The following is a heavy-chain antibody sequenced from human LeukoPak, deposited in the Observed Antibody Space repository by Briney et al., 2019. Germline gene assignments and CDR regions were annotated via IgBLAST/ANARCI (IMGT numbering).Heavy chain of an antibody. Sequence: PSETLSLTCTVSGGSISSYYWSWIRQPAGKGLEWIGRIYTSGSTNYNPSLKSRVTMSVDTSKNQFSLKLSSVTAADTAVYYCAREGRVGAFSQGDAFDIWGQGTMVTVSS. CDR1: GGSISSYY. J-gene: IGHJ3*02. V-gene: IGHV4-4*07. CDR2: IYTSGST. D-gene: IGHD1-26*01. CDR3: AREGRVGAFSQGDAFDI.